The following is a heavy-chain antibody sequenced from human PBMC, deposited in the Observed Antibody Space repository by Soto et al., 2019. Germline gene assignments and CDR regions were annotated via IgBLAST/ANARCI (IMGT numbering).Heavy chain of an antibody. CDR3: ARVGPTGWFDP. CDR2: INTKTGGT. CDR1: GYSFTDYY. V-gene: IGHV1-2*02. Sequence: QVHLVQSGAEVKKPGASVKVSCKASGYSFTDYYMHWVRQAPGQGLEWMGWINTKTGGTNYAQRVQGRVTMAGDTSINTAYVELSRLRSGDTAVYYCARVGPTGWFDPWGQGTVVTVSS. J-gene: IGHJ5*02.